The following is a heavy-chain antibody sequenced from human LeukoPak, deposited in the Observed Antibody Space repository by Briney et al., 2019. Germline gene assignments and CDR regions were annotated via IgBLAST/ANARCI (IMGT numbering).Heavy chain of an antibody. Sequence: SGPALVKPTQTLTLTCTFSGFSPSTSGMRVSWIRQPPGKALEWLARIDWDDDKYCSTSLKTRLTISKATSKNQVVLTMTNMDPVDTATYYCARIRPITMVRGPRSDYWGQGTLVTVSS. CDR2: IDWDDDK. D-gene: IGHD3-10*01. V-gene: IGHV2-70*04. CDR3: ARIRPITMVRGPRSDY. CDR1: GFSPSTSGMR. J-gene: IGHJ4*02.